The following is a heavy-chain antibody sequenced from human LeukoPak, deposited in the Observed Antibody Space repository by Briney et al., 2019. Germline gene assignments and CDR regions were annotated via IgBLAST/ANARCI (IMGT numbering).Heavy chain of an antibody. CDR1: GFTFSSYS. J-gene: IGHJ5*02. V-gene: IGHV3-21*01. CDR2: ISSSSSYI. D-gene: IGHD5-24*01. Sequence: GGSLRLSCAASGFTFSSYSMSWVRQAPGKGLEWVSSISSSSSYIYYADSVKGRFTISRDNAKNSLYLQMNSLRAEDTAVYYCARGGGDGYNYPNWFDPWGQGTLVTVSS. CDR3: ARGGGDGYNYPNWFDP.